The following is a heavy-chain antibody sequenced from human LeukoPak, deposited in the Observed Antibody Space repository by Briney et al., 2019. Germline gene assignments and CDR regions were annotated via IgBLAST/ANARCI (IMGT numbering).Heavy chain of an antibody. CDR3: ARDLDCSSTSCSDY. Sequence: ASVKVSCKASGYTFTCYYMHWVRQAPGQGLEWMGWINPNSGGTNYAQKFQGWVTMTRDTSISTAYMELSRLRSDDTAVYYCARDLDCSSTSCSDYWGQGTLVTVSS. V-gene: IGHV1-2*04. CDR2: INPNSGGT. CDR1: GYTFTCYY. J-gene: IGHJ4*02. D-gene: IGHD2-2*01.